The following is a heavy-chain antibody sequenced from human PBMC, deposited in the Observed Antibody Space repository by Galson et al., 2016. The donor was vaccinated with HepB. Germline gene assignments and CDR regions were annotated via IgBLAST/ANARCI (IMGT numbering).Heavy chain of an antibody. CDR3: ARQSCRGSSCYRVDQYYYMDV. J-gene: IGHJ6*03. CDR1: GDSIATYY. Sequence: ETLSLTCTVSGDSIATYYWSWIRQSAGKGLEWIGRIYPTTSDIYNPSLQSRVTMSADTSKNQLPLSLSSVTAADTAVYYCARQSCRGSSCYRVDQYYYMDVCGKGTTVTVSS. D-gene: IGHD1-26*01. V-gene: IGHV4-4*07. CDR2: IYPTTSD.